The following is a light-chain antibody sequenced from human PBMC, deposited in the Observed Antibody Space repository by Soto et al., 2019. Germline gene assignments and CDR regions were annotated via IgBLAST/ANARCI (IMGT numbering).Light chain of an antibody. CDR2: DAS. Sequence: DIQMTQDPSTLSASSGDRVIITFLDSQSISHWLDWYQQKPGTAPKLLISDASILESGVPSRCSGSTSGTEFTLAISSLQLDDFATYYCQHYNSYSEAFGQGTKV. CDR1: QSISHW. V-gene: IGKV1-5*01. J-gene: IGKJ1*01. CDR3: QHYNSYSEA.